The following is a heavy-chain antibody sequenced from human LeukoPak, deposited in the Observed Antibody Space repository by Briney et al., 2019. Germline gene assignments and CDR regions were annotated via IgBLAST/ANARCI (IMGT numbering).Heavy chain of an antibody. CDR1: GFIFRSYA. J-gene: IGHJ4*02. Sequence: GRSLRLSCAASGFIFRSYAMHWVRQAPGKGLEWVAVISYDGSDKYYADSVKGRFTISRDNSKNTLYLQMNSLRVEDAAVYYCARGPNSNWSGLDFWGQGTLLTVSS. D-gene: IGHD6-6*01. CDR3: ARGPNSNWSGLDF. CDR2: ISYDGSDK. V-gene: IGHV3-30*04.